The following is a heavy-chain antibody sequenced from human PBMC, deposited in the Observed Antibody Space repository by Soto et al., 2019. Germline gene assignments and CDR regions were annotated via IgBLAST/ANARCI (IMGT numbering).Heavy chain of an antibody. CDR3: ARVTRTSLQQHWYFDL. J-gene: IGHJ2*01. CDR1: GFTVSSTY. CDR2: IYSGNST. V-gene: IGHV3-53*01. Sequence: PGGSLRLSCAASGFTVSSTYMSWVRQGPGKGLEWVSVIYSGNSTYHADSVKGRFTISRDNSKNSLYLQMNSLRAEDTAVYYCARVTRTSLQQHWYFDLWGRGTLVTVSS. D-gene: IGHD1-1*01.